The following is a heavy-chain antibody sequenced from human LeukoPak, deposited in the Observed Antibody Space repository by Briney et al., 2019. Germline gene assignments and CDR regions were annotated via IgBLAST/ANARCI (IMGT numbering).Heavy chain of an antibody. CDR3: ARTVDYGDYTGDY. Sequence: PSETLSLTCAVSGGSISSSNWWSWVRQPPGKGLEWIGEIYHSGSTNYNPSLKSRVTISVDKSKNQFSLKLSSVTAADTAVYYYARTVDYGDYTGDYWGQGTLVTVSS. V-gene: IGHV4-4*02. CDR1: GGSISSSNW. J-gene: IGHJ4*02. CDR2: IYHSGST. D-gene: IGHD4-17*01.